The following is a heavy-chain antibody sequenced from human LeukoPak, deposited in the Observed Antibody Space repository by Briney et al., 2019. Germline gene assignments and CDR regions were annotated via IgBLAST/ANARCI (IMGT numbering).Heavy chain of an antibody. CDR2: IYYSGST. V-gene: IGHV4-59*01. D-gene: IGHD6-19*01. Sequence: SETLSLTCTVSGGSISSYYRSWIRQPPGKGLEWIGYIYYSGSTNYNPSLKSRVTISVDTSKNQFSLKLSSVTAADTAVYYCAREYDGYSSGWYDYWGQGTLVTVSS. CDR1: GGSISSYY. J-gene: IGHJ4*02. CDR3: AREYDGYSSGWYDY.